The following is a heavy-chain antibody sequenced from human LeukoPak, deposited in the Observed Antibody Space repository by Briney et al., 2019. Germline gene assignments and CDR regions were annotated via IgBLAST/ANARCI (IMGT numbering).Heavy chain of an antibody. CDR2: TYYRSKWYN. Sequence: SQTLSLTCAISGDSVSSNSAAWNWSGQSPSRVLEWLGRTYYRSKWYNDYAVSVKSRITINPGTSKNQFSLQLNSVTPEDTAVYYCAKSRSCSGGSCYSDYFDYRGQGTLVTVSS. V-gene: IGHV6-1*01. CDR3: AKSRSCSGGSCYSDYFDY. CDR1: GDSVSSNSAA. J-gene: IGHJ4*02. D-gene: IGHD2-15*01.